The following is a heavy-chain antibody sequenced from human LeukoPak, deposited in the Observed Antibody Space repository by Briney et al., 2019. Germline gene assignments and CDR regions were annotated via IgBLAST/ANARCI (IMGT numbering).Heavy chain of an antibody. CDR3: ARGLGTYDSSELTWPMISF. V-gene: IGHV1-8*01. Sequence: ASVKVSCKASGCTFTSYEINWVRQATGQGLEWMGWMNPNNGDTAFAQKFQGRITMTRSTSISTAYMELSSLTSEDTAVYYCARGLGTYDSSELTWPMISFWGQGTLVTVSS. CDR1: GCTFTSYE. CDR2: MNPNNGDT. D-gene: IGHD3-22*01. J-gene: IGHJ4*02.